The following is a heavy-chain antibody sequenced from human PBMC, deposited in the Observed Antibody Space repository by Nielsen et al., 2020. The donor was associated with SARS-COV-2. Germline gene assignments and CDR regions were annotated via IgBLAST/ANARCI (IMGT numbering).Heavy chain of an antibody. D-gene: IGHD6-19*01. V-gene: IGHV3-21*01. Sequence: WIRQPPGKGLEWVSSISSSSSYIYYADSVKGRFTISRDNAKNSLYLQMNSLRAEDTAVYYCARDIHSSGWYEKEDYFDYWGQGTLVTVSS. J-gene: IGHJ4*02. CDR3: ARDIHSSGWYEKEDYFDY. CDR2: ISSSSSYI.